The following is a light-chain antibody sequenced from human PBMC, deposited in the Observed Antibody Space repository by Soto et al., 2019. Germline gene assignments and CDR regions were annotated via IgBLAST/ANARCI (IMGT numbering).Light chain of an antibody. CDR2: DAS. Sequence: EIVLTQSPATLSLSPGERATLSCRASQSVSSYLAWFRQKLGQAPRLLIYDASNRATGIPARFSGSGSGTDFTLTISSLEPEDFAVYYCQQRSNWPRTFGQGTKV. J-gene: IGKJ1*01. CDR1: QSVSSY. V-gene: IGKV3-11*01. CDR3: QQRSNWPRT.